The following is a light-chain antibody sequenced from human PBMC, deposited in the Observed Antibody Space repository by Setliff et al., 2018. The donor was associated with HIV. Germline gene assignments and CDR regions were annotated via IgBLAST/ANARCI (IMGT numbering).Light chain of an antibody. CDR3: CSHTSSITWL. J-gene: IGLJ3*02. CDR1: SSDVGSYNF. Sequence: QSALTQPASVSGSPGQSITISCSGTSSDVGSYNFVSWYQQHPGKAPQLIIYDVSQRPSGVSSRFSGSKSGNTASLTISGLQAEDEADYYCCSHTSSITWLFGGGTKVTVL. CDR2: DVS. V-gene: IGLV2-14*03.